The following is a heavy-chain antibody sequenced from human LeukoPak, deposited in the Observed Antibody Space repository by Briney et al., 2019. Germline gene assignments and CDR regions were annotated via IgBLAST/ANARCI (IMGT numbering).Heavy chain of an antibody. CDR1: GGSISSSNW. CDR3: ARLRVTMIVKGAFDI. V-gene: IGHV4-4*02. CDR2: IYHSGST. Sequence: PSETLSLTCAVAGGSISSSNWWSWVRQPPGKGLEWIGEIYHSGSTNYNPSLKSRVTIAVDKSKHQFSLKLSSVTAADTAVYYCARLRVTMIVKGAFDIWGQGTMVTVSS. J-gene: IGHJ3*02. D-gene: IGHD3-22*01.